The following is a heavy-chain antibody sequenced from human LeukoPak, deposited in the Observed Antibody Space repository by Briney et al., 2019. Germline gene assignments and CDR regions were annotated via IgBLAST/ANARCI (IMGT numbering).Heavy chain of an antibody. CDR3: ARDPCSSTSCYEAFDP. CDR2: INPNSGGT. D-gene: IGHD2-2*01. CDR1: GYTFTAYY. V-gene: IGHV1-2*06. J-gene: IGHJ5*02. Sequence: GASVKVSCKASGYTFTAYYIHWVRQAPGQGLEWMGPINPNSGGTNYAQKFQGRVTMTRDTSISAAYMELSGLRSDDTAIYYCARDPCSSTSCYEAFDPWGQGALVTVSS.